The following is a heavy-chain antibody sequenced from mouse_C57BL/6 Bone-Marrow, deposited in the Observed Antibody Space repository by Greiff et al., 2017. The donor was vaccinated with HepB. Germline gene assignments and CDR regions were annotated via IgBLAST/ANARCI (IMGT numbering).Heavy chain of an antibody. CDR2: IRSKSNNYAT. D-gene: IGHD2-4*01. V-gene: IGHV10-1*01. CDR1: GFSFNTYA. Sequence: EVQLVESGGGLVQPKGSLKLSCAASGFSFNTYAMNWVRQAPGKGLEWVARIRSKSNNYATYYADSVKDRFTITRDDPESMLYLQMNNLKTEDTAMYYCVGRGYYDYDRGFAYWGQGTLVTVSA. J-gene: IGHJ3*01. CDR3: VGRGYYDYDRGFAY.